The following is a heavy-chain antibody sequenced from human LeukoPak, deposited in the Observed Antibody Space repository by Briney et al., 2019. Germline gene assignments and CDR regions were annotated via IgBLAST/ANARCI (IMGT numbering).Heavy chain of an antibody. J-gene: IGHJ4*02. V-gene: IGHV1-24*01. CDR1: GYTLTELS. Sequence: ASVKVSYKVSGYTLTELSMHWVRQAPGKGLEWMGGFDPEDGETIYAQKFKGRVTMTEDTSTDTAYMELSSLRSEDTAVYYCATGRLYCSSTSCPPPFDYWGQGTLVTVSS. D-gene: IGHD2-2*01. CDR3: ATGRLYCSSTSCPPPFDY. CDR2: FDPEDGET.